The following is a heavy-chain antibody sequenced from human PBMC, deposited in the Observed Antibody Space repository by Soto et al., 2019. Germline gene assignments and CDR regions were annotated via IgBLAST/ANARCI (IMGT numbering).Heavy chain of an antibody. Sequence: GESLKISCKGSGSSFAGYWITWVRQKPGKGLEWMGRIDPSDSQTYYSPSFRGHVNISVTKSITTVFLQWSSLRASDTAMYYCARQIYDSDTGPNFQYYFDSWGQGTPVTVSS. CDR3: ARQIYDSDTGPNFQYYFDS. V-gene: IGHV5-10-1*01. CDR1: GSSFAGYW. J-gene: IGHJ4*02. CDR2: IDPSDSQT. D-gene: IGHD3-22*01.